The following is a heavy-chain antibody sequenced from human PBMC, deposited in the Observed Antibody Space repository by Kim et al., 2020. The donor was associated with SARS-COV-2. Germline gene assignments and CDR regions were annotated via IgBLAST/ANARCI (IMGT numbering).Heavy chain of an antibody. CDR3: ASMGMIIEGSGDY. CDR2: IDPSDSST. Sequence: GESLKISRQGSGYTFINYWINWVRHVPGKGLEWMGKIDPSDSSTHYSPSFQGHVTMSVDASINTAYLEWSGLKASDSATYYCASMGMIIEGSGDYWGQGTLITVSS. D-gene: IGHD3-22*01. J-gene: IGHJ4*02. V-gene: IGHV5-10-1*01. CDR1: GYTFINYW.